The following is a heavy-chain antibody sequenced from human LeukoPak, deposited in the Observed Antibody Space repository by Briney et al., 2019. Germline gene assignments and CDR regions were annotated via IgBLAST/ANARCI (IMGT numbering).Heavy chain of an antibody. CDR3: ARARYSYGTTTPFDY. CDR1: GGSISSYY. CDR2: IYYSGST. J-gene: IGHJ4*02. Sequence: ASETLPLTCTVSGGSISSYYWSWIRQPPGKGLEWIGYIYYSGSTNYNPSLKSRVTISVDTSKNQFSLKLSSVTAADTAVYYCARARYSYGTTTPFDYWGQGTLVTVSS. V-gene: IGHV4-59*01. D-gene: IGHD5-18*01.